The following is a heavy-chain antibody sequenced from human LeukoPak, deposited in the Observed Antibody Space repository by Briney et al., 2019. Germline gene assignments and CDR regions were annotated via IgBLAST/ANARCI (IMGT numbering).Heavy chain of an antibody. CDR1: GYTFTSYP. D-gene: IGHD3-3*01. Sequence: GASVKVSCKASGYTFTSYPITWVRQAPGQGLEWMAWISTYNGNTNYAQKVQGRVTMTTDTSTSTAYMELRSLRSDDTAVYYCARVLRYDFWSAYYFDYWGQGTLVTVSS. V-gene: IGHV1-18*01. CDR2: ISTYNGNT. J-gene: IGHJ4*02. CDR3: ARVLRYDFWSAYYFDY.